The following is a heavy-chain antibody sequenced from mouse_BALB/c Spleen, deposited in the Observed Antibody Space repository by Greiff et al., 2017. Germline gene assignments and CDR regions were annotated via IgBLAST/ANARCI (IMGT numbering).Heavy chain of an antibody. V-gene: IGHV1-18*01. Sequence: VQLQQSGPELVKPGASVKIPCKASGYTFTDYNMDWVKQSHGKSLEWIGDINPNNGGTIYNQKFKGKATLTVDKSSSTAYMELRSLTSEDTAVYYCARRGYDGYYVTFAYWGQGTLVTVSA. CDR2: INPNNGGT. CDR3: ARRGYDGYYVTFAY. CDR1: GYTFTDYN. J-gene: IGHJ3*01. D-gene: IGHD2-3*01.